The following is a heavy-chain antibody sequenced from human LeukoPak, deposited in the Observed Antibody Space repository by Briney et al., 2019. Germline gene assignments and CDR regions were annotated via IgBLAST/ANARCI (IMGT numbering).Heavy chain of an antibody. J-gene: IGHJ4*02. V-gene: IGHV3-7*01. CDR2: IQQDGSEK. D-gene: IGHD6-19*01. CDR1: GFTFSSYW. Sequence: GGSLRLSCGASGFTFSSYWMTWVRQAPGKGLEWVANIQQDGSEKNYVDSVKGRFTISRDNAKNTLYLQMNSLRAEDTAVYYCARARSLAAVAEGYWGQGTLVTVSS. CDR3: ARARSLAAVAEGY.